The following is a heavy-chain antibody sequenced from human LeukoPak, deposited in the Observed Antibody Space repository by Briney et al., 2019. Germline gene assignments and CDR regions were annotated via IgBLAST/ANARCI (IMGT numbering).Heavy chain of an antibody. Sequence: PGGSLRLSCAASGFTFSDYYMSWIRQAPGKGLEWVSYIHSGGSPIYYADSVKGRFTISRDNAKKSLYLQMNSLRAEDTAVYYCARGPQFSGPGWFDPWGQGTLVTVSS. V-gene: IGHV3-11*04. CDR2: IHSGGSPI. J-gene: IGHJ5*02. CDR1: GFTFSDYY. D-gene: IGHD3-10*01. CDR3: ARGPQFSGPGWFDP.